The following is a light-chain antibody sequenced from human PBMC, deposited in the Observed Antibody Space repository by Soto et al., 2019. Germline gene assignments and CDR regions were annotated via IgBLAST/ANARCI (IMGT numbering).Light chain of an antibody. V-gene: IGKV3-15*01. CDR2: SAS. Sequence: ELPMTQSPVTPSVYPGVIATLSCTASQSVNNNVAWYQQKPGHTPRILIYSASIGATGTPATFSGSGSGSDFTLTISSLEPEDFAVYYCQQRSNWPPEITCGQGTQLEIK. CDR1: QSVNNN. CDR3: QQRSNWPPEIT. J-gene: IGKJ5*01.